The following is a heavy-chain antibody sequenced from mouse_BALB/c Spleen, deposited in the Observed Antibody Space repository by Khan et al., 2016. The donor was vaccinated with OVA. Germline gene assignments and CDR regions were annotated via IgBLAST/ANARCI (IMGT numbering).Heavy chain of an antibody. CDR1: GYSITSDYA. CDR2: ISYSGNT. J-gene: IGHJ2*01. CDR3: ARFYGEDLDY. V-gene: IGHV3-2*02. Sequence: EVQLVESGPGLVKPSQSLSLTCTVTGYSITSDYAWNWIRQFPGNNLEWMGFISYSGNTNYNPSLKSRISITRDTSKNQFFLPLSSVTTEDKSTDCYARFYGEDLDYWGQGTTVTVSS. D-gene: IGHD1-1*01.